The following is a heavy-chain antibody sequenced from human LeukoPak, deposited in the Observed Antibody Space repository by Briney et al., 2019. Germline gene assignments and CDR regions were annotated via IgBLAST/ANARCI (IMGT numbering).Heavy chain of an antibody. CDR2: IIPIFGTA. D-gene: IGHD3-10*01. J-gene: IGHJ4*02. V-gene: IGHV1-69*05. CDR3: GTRYYGSGADY. Sequence: SVKVSCKASGGTFSSYAISWVRQAPGQGLQWMGRIIPIFGTANYAQKFQGRVTITTDESTSTAYMELSSLRSEDTAVYYCGTRYYGSGADYWGQGTLVTVSS. CDR1: GGTFSSYA.